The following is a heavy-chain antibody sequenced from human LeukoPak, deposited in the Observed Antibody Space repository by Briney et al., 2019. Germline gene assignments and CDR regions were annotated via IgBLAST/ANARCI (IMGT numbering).Heavy chain of an antibody. V-gene: IGHV3-74*01. D-gene: IGHD3-3*01. CDR3: ARGITIFGVAKVDY. CDR1: GFTFSSYW. CDR2: INSDGSST. J-gene: IGHJ4*02. Sequence: GGSLRLSCAASGFTFSSYWMHWFRQAPVKGLVWVSRINSDGSSTSYADSVKGRFTISRDNAKNTLYLQMNSLRAEDTAVYYCARGITIFGVAKVDYWGQGTLVTVSS.